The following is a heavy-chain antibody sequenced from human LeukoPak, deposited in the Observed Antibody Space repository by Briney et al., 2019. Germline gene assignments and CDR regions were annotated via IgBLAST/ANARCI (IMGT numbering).Heavy chain of an antibody. CDR1: GGTFSSYA. D-gene: IGHD3-22*01. J-gene: IGHJ4*02. Sequence: ASVKVSCKASGGTFSSYAISWVRQAPGQGLEWMGIINPSGGSTSYAQKFQGRVTMTRDTSTSTVYMELSSLRSEDTAVYYCARGVDYYDSSGYYYPFDYWGQGTLVTVSS. V-gene: IGHV1-46*01. CDR2: INPSGGST. CDR3: ARGVDYYDSSGYYYPFDY.